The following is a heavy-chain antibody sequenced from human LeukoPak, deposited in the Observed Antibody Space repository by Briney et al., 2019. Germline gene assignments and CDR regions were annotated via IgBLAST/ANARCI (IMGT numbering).Heavy chain of an antibody. V-gene: IGHV3-23*01. Sequence: GGSLRLSCVASGFTFSSYGLSWVRQAPGKGLEWVSAISDSGSDTYYADSVKGRFTISKDNSKNTLYLQMNSLRAEDTAVYYCAKRVPYSSSSVYFDSWGQGTLVTVSS. J-gene: IGHJ4*02. CDR2: ISDSGSDT. CDR1: GFTFSSYG. D-gene: IGHD6-6*01. CDR3: AKRVPYSSSSVYFDS.